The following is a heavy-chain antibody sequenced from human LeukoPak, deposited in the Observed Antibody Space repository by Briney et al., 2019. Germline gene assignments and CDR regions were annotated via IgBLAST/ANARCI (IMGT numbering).Heavy chain of an antibody. CDR1: GGSFSGYY. Sequence: SETLSLTCAVYGGSFSGYYWSWIRQPPGKGLEWIGEINQSGSTNYNPSLKSRVTISVDTSKNQFSLKLSSVTAADTAVYYCARGYNDFWSGYYGGFIWFDPWGQGTLVTVSS. J-gene: IGHJ5*02. CDR3: ARGYNDFWSGYYGGFIWFDP. CDR2: INQSGST. V-gene: IGHV4-34*01. D-gene: IGHD3-3*01.